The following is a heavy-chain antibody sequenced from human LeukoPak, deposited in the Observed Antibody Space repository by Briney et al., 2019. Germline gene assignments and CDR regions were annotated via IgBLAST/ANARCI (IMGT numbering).Heavy chain of an antibody. CDR1: GFTFSNYA. D-gene: IGHD3-22*01. V-gene: IGHV3-64*01. CDR3: ARGGYYDSSGSFDY. CDR2: ISTNGGST. Sequence: GGSLRPPCAASGFTFSNYAMYWVRQAPGRGLEYVSAISTNGGSTDYANSVKGRFAISRDNSDNRVFLQMGTLRAEDMAVYYCARGGYYDSSGSFDYWGQGILVTVSS. J-gene: IGHJ4*02.